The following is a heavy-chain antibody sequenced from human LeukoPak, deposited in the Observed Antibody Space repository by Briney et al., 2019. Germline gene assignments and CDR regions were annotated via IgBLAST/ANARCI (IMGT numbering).Heavy chain of an antibody. CDR3: ATGPYLGYFDY. V-gene: IGHV1-69-2*01. J-gene: IGHJ4*02. CDR1: GYTFTDYY. D-gene: IGHD3-3*01. Sequence: ASVKISCKVSGYTFTDYYMHWVQQAPGKGLEWMGLVDPEDGETIYAEKFQGRVTIIADTSTDTAYMELSSLRSEDTAVYYCATGPYLGYFDYWGQGTLVTVSS. CDR2: VDPEDGET.